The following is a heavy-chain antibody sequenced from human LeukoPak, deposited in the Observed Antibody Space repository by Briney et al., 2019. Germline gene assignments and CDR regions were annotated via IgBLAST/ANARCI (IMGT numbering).Heavy chain of an antibody. V-gene: IGHV1-18*01. CDR2: ISAYNGNT. Sequence: ASVKVSCKASGYTFTSYGISWVRQAPGQGLEWMGWISAYNGNTNYAQKLQGRVTMTTDTSTSTAYMELRSLRSDDTAVYDCARQWGGYGSSTSCYYYYYYYMDVWGKGTTVTVYS. J-gene: IGHJ6*03. D-gene: IGHD2-2*01. CDR1: GYTFTSYG. CDR3: ARQWGGYGSSTSCYYYYYYYMDV.